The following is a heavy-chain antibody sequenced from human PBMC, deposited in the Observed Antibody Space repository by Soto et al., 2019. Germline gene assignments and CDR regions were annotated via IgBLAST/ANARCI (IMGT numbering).Heavy chain of an antibody. V-gene: IGHV3-33*01. CDR2: IWYDGSNE. D-gene: IGHD3-10*01. J-gene: IGHJ6*02. CDR1: GFTFSNYG. CDR3: RRVQGRWYGSGSYQGMAV. Sequence: QVQLVESGGGVVQPGRSLRLSCAASGFTFSNYGMHWVRQAPGKGLEWVSVIWYDGSNEYYADSVKGRFTISRDNSKNTLYLQMNSLRAEDTAVYYCRRVQGRWYGSGSYQGMAVWGQGTTVTVSS.